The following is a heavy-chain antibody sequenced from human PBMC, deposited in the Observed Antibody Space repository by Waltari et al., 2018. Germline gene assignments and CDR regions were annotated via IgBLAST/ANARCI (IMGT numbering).Heavy chain of an antibody. Sequence: QVQLQESGPGLVKPSETLSLTCTVSGGSISSYYWSWIRQPPGKGLEWVGYIYSSGRTHSHPALRRRDTISVDTSKDLFSLKLSSVTAADTAVYYCARIIAAAGTVSGWFDPWGQGTLVTVSS. D-gene: IGHD6-13*01. CDR3: ARIIAAAGTVSGWFDP. CDR2: IYSSGRT. V-gene: IGHV4-59*01. CDR1: GGSISSYY. J-gene: IGHJ5*02.